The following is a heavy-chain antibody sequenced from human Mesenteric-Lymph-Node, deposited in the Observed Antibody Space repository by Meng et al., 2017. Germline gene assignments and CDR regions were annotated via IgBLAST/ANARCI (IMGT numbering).Heavy chain of an antibody. CDR1: GGSLSSSNYY. Sequence: QAQPQEYGPGLVKPYQTLPLTCTVSGGSLSSSNYYWSWIRQPPGKGLEWSGHIYNSGSTYYNPSLKSRITISVDTSKNQFSLKLSSVTAADTAVYYCARGQKGYFDLWGRGTLVTVSS. V-gene: IGHV4-30-4*01. J-gene: IGHJ2*01. CDR2: IYNSGST. CDR3: ARGQKGYFDL.